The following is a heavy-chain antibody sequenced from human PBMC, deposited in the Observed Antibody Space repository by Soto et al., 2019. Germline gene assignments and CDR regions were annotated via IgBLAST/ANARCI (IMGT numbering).Heavy chain of an antibody. CDR1: GGSISSSNW. V-gene: IGHV4-4*02. D-gene: IGHD6-19*01. CDR3: AGGSGWSEYYFNY. Sequence: SETLSLTCAVSGGSISSSNWWSWLRQPPRKGLEWIGETYNSGSTNYNPPLKSRVTISVDKSKNQFSLKLSSVTAADTAVYYWAGGSGWSEYYFNYWGPGTLVTVSS. CDR2: TYNSGST. J-gene: IGHJ4*02.